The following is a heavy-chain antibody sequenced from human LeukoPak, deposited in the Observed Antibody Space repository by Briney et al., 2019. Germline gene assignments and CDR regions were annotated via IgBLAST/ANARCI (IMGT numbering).Heavy chain of an antibody. CDR1: GFTFSSYT. CDR3: ARRSYSSGWYFDY. J-gene: IGHJ4*02. CDR2: ISSASGYI. V-gene: IGHV3-21*04. Sequence: PGGSLRLSCAASGFTFSSYTMNWVRQAPGKGLEWVSSISSASGYIYYADSVKGRFTISRDNAKNSLYLQMNSLRAEDTAVYYCARRSYSSGWYFDYWGQGTLVTVSS. D-gene: IGHD6-19*01.